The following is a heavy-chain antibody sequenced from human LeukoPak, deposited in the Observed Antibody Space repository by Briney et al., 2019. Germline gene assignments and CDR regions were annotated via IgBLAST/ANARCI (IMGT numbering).Heavy chain of an antibody. CDR3: AVGGGWYYYYGMDV. D-gene: IGHD6-19*01. Sequence: ASVKVSFKASGYTCTIYGISGVRQAPGQGLEWMGWISAYNGNTNYAQKLQGRVTMTTDTSTSTAYMELRSLRSDDTAVYYCAVGGGWYYYYGMDVWGQGTTVTVSS. J-gene: IGHJ6*02. V-gene: IGHV1-18*01. CDR1: GYTCTIYG. CDR2: ISAYNGNT.